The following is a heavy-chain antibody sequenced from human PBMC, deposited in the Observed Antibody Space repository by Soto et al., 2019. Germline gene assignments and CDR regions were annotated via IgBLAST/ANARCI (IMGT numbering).Heavy chain of an antibody. CDR1: GFTFSSYG. V-gene: IGHV3-33*01. CDR2: IWYDGSNK. Sequence: VQLMESGGGVVQPGRSLRLSCAASGFTFSSYGMHWVRQAPGKGLEWVAVIWYDGSNKYYADSVKGRFTISRDNSKNTLYLQMNSLRAEDTAVYYCARRAGSGYYLDAFDIWGQGTMVTVSS. J-gene: IGHJ3*02. CDR3: ARRAGSGYYLDAFDI. D-gene: IGHD3-3*01.